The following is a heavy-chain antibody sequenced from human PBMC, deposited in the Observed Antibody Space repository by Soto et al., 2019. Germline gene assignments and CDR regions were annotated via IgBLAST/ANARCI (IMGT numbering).Heavy chain of an antibody. D-gene: IGHD3-22*01. J-gene: IGHJ5*02. V-gene: IGHV1-69*06. Sequence: RASVKVSCKASGGTFSSYAISWVRQAPGQGLEWMGGIIPIFGTANYAQKFQGRVTITADKSTSTAYMELSSLRSEDTAVYYCARDGRSGYYYWFDPWGQGTLVTVSS. CDR3: ARDGRSGYYYWFDP. CDR2: IIPIFGTA. CDR1: GGTFSSYA.